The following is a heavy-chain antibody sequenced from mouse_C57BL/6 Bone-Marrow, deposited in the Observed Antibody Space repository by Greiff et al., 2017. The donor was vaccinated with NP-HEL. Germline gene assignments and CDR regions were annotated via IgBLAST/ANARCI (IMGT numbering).Heavy chain of an antibody. CDR1: GYTFTSYW. J-gene: IGHJ1*03. Sequence: QVHVKQPGAELVKPGASVKLSCKASGYTFTSYWMQWVKQRPGQGLEWIGEIDPSDSYTNYNQKFKGKATLTVDTSSSTAYMQLSSLTSEDSAVYYCARFPYYYGSSYRYFDVWGTGTTVTVSS. D-gene: IGHD1-1*01. CDR2: IDPSDSYT. V-gene: IGHV1-50*01. CDR3: ARFPYYYGSSYRYFDV.